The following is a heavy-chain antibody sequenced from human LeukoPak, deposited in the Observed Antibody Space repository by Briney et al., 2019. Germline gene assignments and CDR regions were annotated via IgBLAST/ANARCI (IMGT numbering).Heavy chain of an antibody. D-gene: IGHD5-18*01. Sequence: ASVKVSCKASGYTFTSYAMHWVRQAPGQRLEWMGWINAGNGSTKYSQKFQGRVTITRDTSASTAYMELSSLRSEDTAVYYCARDRYRYSYGPFDYWGQGTLVTVSS. CDR2: INAGNGST. CDR3: ARDRYRYSYGPFDY. V-gene: IGHV1-3*01. CDR1: GYTFTSYA. J-gene: IGHJ4*02.